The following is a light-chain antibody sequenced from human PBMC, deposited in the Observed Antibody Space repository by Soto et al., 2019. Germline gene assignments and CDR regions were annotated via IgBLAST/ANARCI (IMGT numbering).Light chain of an antibody. CDR2: EGS. V-gene: IGLV2-14*02. J-gene: IGLJ1*01. CDR3: SSYTTSNTRQIV. CDR1: SSDVGSSNL. Sequence: QSALTQPASVSGSPGQSITISCTGASSDVGSSNLVSWYQQYPGKAPKLIIYEGSRRPSGVSGRFSGSKSGNTASLTISGLQAEDEADYYCSSYTTSNTRQIVFGTGTKVTVL.